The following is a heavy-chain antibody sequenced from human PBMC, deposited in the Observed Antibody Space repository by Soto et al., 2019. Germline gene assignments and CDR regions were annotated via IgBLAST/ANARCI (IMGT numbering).Heavy chain of an antibody. CDR3: AKGPWGNYRYTLDP. D-gene: IGHD3-16*02. J-gene: IGHJ5*02. V-gene: IGHV3-74*01. CDR2: INSDGSST. CDR1: GFTFSNYW. Sequence: EVQLVESGGGLVQPGGSLRLSCAASGFTFSNYWMHWVRQAPGKGLVWVSHINSDGSSTSYADSAKGRFTISRDNAKKTLYLQMNSRRAEDTAVYYCAKGPWGNYRYTLDPWGQGTLVTVSS.